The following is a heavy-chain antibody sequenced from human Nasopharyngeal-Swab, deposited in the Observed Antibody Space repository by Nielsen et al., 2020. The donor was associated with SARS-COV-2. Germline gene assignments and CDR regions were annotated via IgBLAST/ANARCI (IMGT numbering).Heavy chain of an antibody. CDR2: IYYNGNT. CDR1: GDPLAHSTFY. J-gene: IGHJ4*02. D-gene: IGHD6-13*01. CDR3: VRSSSWYYFDY. V-gene: IGHV4-39*01. Sequence: SGTPSLPRTVSGDPLAHSTFYWGWVRQPPGKGVGWVGDIYYNGNTYQNPSLKSRLTISVDKSKNQFSLQLSSVTAADTAVYYCVRSSSWYYFDYWAQGTQVTVSS.